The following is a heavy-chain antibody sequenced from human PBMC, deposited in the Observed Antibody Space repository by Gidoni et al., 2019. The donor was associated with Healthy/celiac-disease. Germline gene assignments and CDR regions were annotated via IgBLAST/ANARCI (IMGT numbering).Heavy chain of an antibody. CDR3: ARDFRPWGYYGMDV. D-gene: IGHD3-16*01. V-gene: IGHV3-48*01. J-gene: IGHJ6*02. CDR1: GFTFSSYS. Sequence: EVQLVESGGGLVQPGGSLRLSCAASGFTFSSYSMNWVRQAPGKGLEWVSYISSSSSTIYYADSVKGRFTISRDNAKNSLYLQMNSLRAEDTAVYYCARDFRPWGYYGMDVWGQGTTVTVSS. CDR2: ISSSSSTI.